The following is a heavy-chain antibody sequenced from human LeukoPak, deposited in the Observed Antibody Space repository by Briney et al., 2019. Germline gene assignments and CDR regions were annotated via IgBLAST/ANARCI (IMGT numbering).Heavy chain of an antibody. CDR2: ISSSSSYI. Sequence: PGGSLRLSCAASGFTFSSYSMNWVRRAPGKGLEWVSSISSSSSYIYYADSVKGRFTISRDNAKNSLYLQMNSLRAEDTAVYYCARDFEQWLVGIWGQGTLVTVSS. CDR3: ARDFEQWLVGI. CDR1: GFTFSSYS. D-gene: IGHD6-19*01. J-gene: IGHJ4*02. V-gene: IGHV3-21*01.